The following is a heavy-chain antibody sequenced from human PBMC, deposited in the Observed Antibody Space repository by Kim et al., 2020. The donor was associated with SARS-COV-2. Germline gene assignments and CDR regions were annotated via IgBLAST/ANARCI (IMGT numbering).Heavy chain of an antibody. V-gene: IGHV4-31*03. D-gene: IGHD2-2*01. CDR1: GGSISSGGYY. CDR3: ARRGYCSSTSCPEDDY. Sequence: SETLSLTCTVSGGSISSGGYYWSWIRQHPGKGLEWIGYIYYSGSTYYNPSLKSRVTISVDTSKNQFSLKLSSVTAADTAVYYCARRGYCSSTSCPEDDYWGQGTLVTVSS. J-gene: IGHJ4*02. CDR2: IYYSGST.